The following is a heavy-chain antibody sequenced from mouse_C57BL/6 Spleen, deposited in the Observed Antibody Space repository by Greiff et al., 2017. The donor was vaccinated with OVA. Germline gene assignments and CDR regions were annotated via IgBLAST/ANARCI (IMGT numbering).Heavy chain of an antibody. J-gene: IGHJ4*01. CDR3: ATYYSNLDAMDY. V-gene: IGHV1-7*01. D-gene: IGHD2-5*01. CDR2: INPSSGYT. CDR1: GYTFTSYW. Sequence: VQLQQSGAELAKPGASVKLSCKASGYTFTSYWMHWVKQRPGQGLEWIGYINPSSGYTKYNQKFKDKARLTADKPSSKSYMQLSSLTYEYSAVYYCATYYSNLDAMDYWGQGTSVTVSS.